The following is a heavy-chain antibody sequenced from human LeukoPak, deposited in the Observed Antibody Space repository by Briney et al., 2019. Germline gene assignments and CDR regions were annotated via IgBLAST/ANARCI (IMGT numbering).Heavy chain of an antibody. CDR3: ASIPAGTTHFDY. Sequence: ETLSLTCTVSGDSISTYYWSWIRQPPGKGLEWIGYIYYSGSTNYNPSLKSRVTISVDTSKNQFSLKLSSVTAADTAIYYCASIPAGTTHFDYWGQGTLVTVSS. CDR1: GDSISTYY. D-gene: IGHD6-13*01. J-gene: IGHJ4*02. CDR2: IYYSGST. V-gene: IGHV4-59*01.